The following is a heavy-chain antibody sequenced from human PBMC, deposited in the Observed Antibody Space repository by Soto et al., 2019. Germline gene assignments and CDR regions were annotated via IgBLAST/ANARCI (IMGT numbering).Heavy chain of an antibody. Sequence: SETLSLTCAVCGGSFSGYYWSWIRQPPGKGLEWIGEINHSGSTNYNPSLKSRVTISVDTSKNQFSLKLSSVTAADTAVYYCAATVPNYYYYGMDVWGQGTTVTVSS. CDR2: INHSGST. CDR1: GGSFSGYY. V-gene: IGHV4-34*01. J-gene: IGHJ6*02. CDR3: AATVPNYYYYGMDV. D-gene: IGHD4-17*01.